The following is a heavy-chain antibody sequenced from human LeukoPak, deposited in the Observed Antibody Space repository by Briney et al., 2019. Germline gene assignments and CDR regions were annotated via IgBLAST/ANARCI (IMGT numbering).Heavy chain of an antibody. D-gene: IGHD1-20*01. Sequence: RGSLRLSCAASGFIFSSCAMSWVRQAPGKGLEWVSIISDSGASTYYADSVKGRFTISRDNSKNTLYLQMNSLRAEDAAVYYCAKGGLRNWRYFDYWGQGTLVTVSS. CDR3: AKGGLRNWRYFDY. CDR1: GFIFSSCA. J-gene: IGHJ4*02. CDR2: ISDSGAST. V-gene: IGHV3-23*01.